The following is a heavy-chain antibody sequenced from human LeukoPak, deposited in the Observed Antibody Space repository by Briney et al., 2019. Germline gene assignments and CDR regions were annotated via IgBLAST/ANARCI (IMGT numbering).Heavy chain of an antibody. CDR1: GFTFSSYS. CDR3: ASPSKDIVVVAI. D-gene: IGHD2-15*01. V-gene: IGHV3-23*01. Sequence: GGSLRLSCAASGFTFSSYSMTWVRQAPGKGLEWVSGISGSGSSVYYADSVKGRFSISRDNSKNTLYLQMNSLRAEDTAVYYCASPSKDIVVVAIWGQGTMVTVSS. J-gene: IGHJ3*02. CDR2: ISGSGSSV.